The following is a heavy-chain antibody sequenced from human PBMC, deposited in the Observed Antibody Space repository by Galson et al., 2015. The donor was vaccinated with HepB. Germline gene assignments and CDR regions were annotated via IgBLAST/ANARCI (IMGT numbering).Heavy chain of an antibody. CDR1: GFTFGDYA. CDR3: TRERHYYDRSGYSGF. V-gene: IGHV3-49*04. D-gene: IGHD3-22*01. Sequence: SLRLSCAGSGFTFGDYAFTWVRQAPGKGLEWVGIIRSQSYGVTTEYAASVKGRFTISRDDSKSIVYLQMNSLKTEDTAVYYCTRERHYYDRSGYSGFWGQGTMVTVSS. J-gene: IGHJ3*01. CDR2: IRSQSYGVTT.